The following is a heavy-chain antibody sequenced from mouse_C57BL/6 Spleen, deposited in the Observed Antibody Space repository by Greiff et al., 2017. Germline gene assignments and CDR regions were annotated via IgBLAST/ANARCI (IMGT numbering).Heavy chain of an antibody. V-gene: IGHV1-82*01. CDR2: IYPGDGDT. D-gene: IGHD1-1*01. CDR3: ARSTTVVARGFAY. CDR1: GYAFSSSW. J-gene: IGHJ3*01. Sequence: QVQLQQSGPELVKPGASVKISCKASGYAFSSSWMNWVKQRPGTGLEWIGRIYPGDGDTNYNGKFKGKATLTADKSSSTAYMQLSSLTSEDSAVYFCARSTTVVARGFAYWGQGTLVTVSA.